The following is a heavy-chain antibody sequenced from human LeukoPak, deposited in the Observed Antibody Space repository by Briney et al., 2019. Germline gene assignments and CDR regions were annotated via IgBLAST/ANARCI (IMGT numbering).Heavy chain of an antibody. CDR2: IYYSGST. V-gene: IGHV4-59*01. D-gene: IGHD2-2*01. CDR1: GASITSYY. Sequence: SETLSLTCTVSGASITSYYWSWIRQPPGKGLEWIGYIYYSGSTNYNPSLKSRVTISVDTSKNQFSLKLSSVTAADTAVYYCARVGSTSCLDYWGQGTLVTVSS. CDR3: ARVGSTSCLDY. J-gene: IGHJ4*02.